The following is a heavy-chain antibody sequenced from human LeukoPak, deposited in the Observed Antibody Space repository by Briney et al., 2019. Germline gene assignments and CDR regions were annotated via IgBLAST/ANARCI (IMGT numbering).Heavy chain of an antibody. V-gene: IGHV3-74*01. J-gene: IGHJ4*02. Sequence: GGSLRLSCTASGFSFSGHWMHWARQLPGKGLVWVSRISPTGSTTSYADSVKGRSTVSRDNAKNTLYLQVNNLRAEDTAVYYCARGPNSNWSGLDFWGQGTLLTVSS. CDR3: ARGPNSNWSGLDF. CDR2: ISPTGSTT. D-gene: IGHD6-6*01. CDR1: GFSFSGHW.